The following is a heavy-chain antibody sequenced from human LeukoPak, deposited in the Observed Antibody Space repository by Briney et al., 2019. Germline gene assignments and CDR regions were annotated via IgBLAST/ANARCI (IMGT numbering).Heavy chain of an antibody. V-gene: IGHV4-39*07. CDR3: ARAGPLLWFGELLEGDDY. CDR1: GGSISGSSYY. CDR2: INHSGST. D-gene: IGHD3-10*01. J-gene: IGHJ4*02. Sequence: SETLSLTCTVSGGSISGSSYYWSWIRQPPGRGLEWIGEINHSGSTNYNPSLKSRVTISVDTSKNQFSLKLSSVTAADTAVYYCARAGPLLWFGELLEGDDYWGQGTLVTVSS.